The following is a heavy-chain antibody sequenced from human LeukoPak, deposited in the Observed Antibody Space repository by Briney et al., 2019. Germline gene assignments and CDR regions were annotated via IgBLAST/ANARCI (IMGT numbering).Heavy chain of an antibody. Sequence: SETLSLTCTVSGGSISSHYWSWIRQPPGKGLEWIGYIYYSGSTNYNPSLKSRVTISVDTSKNQFSLKLSSVTAADTAVYYCARGNQYCSGGSCYYNWFDPWGQGTLVTVSS. J-gene: IGHJ5*02. CDR3: ARGNQYCSGGSCYYNWFDP. V-gene: IGHV4-59*11. D-gene: IGHD2-15*01. CDR2: IYYSGST. CDR1: GGSISSHY.